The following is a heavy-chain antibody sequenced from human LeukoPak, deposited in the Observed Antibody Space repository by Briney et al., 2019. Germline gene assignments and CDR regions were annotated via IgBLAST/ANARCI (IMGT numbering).Heavy chain of an antibody. J-gene: IGHJ6*03. CDR2: IIPIFGTA. V-gene: IGHV1-69*13. Sequence: SVKVSCKASGGTFSSYAISWVRQAPGQGLEWMGGIIPIFGTANYAQKFQGRVTITADESTSTAYMELSSLRSEDTTVYYCARDRQKRAGYSSGWYYYYYMDVWGKGTTVTVSS. CDR3: ARDRQKRAGYSSGWYYYYYMDV. CDR1: GGTFSSYA. D-gene: IGHD6-19*01.